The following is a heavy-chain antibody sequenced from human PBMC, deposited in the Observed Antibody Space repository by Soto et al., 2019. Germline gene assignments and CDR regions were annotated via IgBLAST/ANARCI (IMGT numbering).Heavy chain of an antibody. CDR1: GFKFGYYA. J-gene: IGHJ6*02. CDR3: AKDRGPCSGNKCSSLYYYYGMDV. Sequence: GGSLRLSCEASGFKFGYYAMHWVRQAPGKGLEWVSGVSWNSEIVGYADSVKGRFTISRDSAKNSLYLEMNSLRTEDTALYYCAKDRGPCSGNKCSSLYYYYGMDVWGQGTTVTVSS. D-gene: IGHD2-15*01. CDR2: VSWNSEIV. V-gene: IGHV3-9*01.